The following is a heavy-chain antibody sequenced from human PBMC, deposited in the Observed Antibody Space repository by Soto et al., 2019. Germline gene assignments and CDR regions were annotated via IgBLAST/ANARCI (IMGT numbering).Heavy chain of an antibody. Sequence: GGSLRLSCAASGSTFSSYAMSWVRRAPGKGLEWVSAISGSGSVTYYTSSVRGRFTISRDNSRNTLYLQMNNLRAEDTAVYYCSRNTSGRQGSTLDIWGQGTMVTV. D-gene: IGHD6-19*01. CDR1: GSTFSSYA. V-gene: IGHV3-23*01. CDR3: SRNTSGRQGSTLDI. J-gene: IGHJ3*02. CDR2: ISGSGSVT.